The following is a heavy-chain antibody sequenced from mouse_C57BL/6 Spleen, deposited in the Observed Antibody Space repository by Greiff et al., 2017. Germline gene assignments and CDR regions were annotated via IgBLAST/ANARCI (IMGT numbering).Heavy chain of an antibody. V-gene: IGHV3-6*01. CDR3: AYYYGSIFGAWFAY. J-gene: IGHJ3*01. D-gene: IGHD1-1*01. Sequence: VQLKESGPGLVKPSQSLSLTCSVTGYSITSGYYWNWIRQFPGNKLEWMGYISYDGSNNYNPSLKNRISITRDTSKNQFFLKLNSVTTEDTATYYCAYYYGSIFGAWFAYWGQGTLVTVSA. CDR1: GYSITSGYY. CDR2: ISYDGSN.